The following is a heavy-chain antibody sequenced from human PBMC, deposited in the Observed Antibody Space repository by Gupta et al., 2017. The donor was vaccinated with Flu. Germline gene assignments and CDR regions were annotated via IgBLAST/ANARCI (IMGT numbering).Heavy chain of an antibody. CDR2: ISGSGANA. D-gene: IGHD2-15*01. J-gene: IGHJ4*02. V-gene: IGHV3-23*01. Sequence: EVYLLESGGGLVQPGGSLRLSCAASGFIFSTYAMSWVRQVPGKGLEWVSVISGSGANAYYADSVKGRFTVSRDNSKNTLVVQMTSLRVDDTAIYYCATEGGYCGGGSCFSRHLEHWGQGTLVTVSS. CDR3: ATEGGYCGGGSCFSRHLEH. CDR1: GFIFSTYA.